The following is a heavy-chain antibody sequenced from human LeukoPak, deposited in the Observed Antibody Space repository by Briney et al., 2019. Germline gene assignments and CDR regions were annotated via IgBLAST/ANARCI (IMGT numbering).Heavy chain of an antibody. CDR3: ARGGIYDFWSDALAFDI. J-gene: IGHJ3*02. V-gene: IGHV3-48*01. D-gene: IGHD3-3*01. CDR2: ISSSSSTI. CDR1: GFTFSSYS. Sequence: PGGSLRLSCAASGFTFSSYSMNWVRQAPGKGLEWVSYISSSSSTIYYADSVKGRFTISRDNAKNSLYLQMNSLRAEDTAVYYCARGGIYDFWSDALAFDIWGQGTMVTVSS.